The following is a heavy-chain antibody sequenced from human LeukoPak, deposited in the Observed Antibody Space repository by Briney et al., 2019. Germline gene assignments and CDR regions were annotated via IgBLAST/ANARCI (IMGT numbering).Heavy chain of an antibody. Sequence: GASVKVSCKASGYTFTSNYIHWVRQAPGQGLEWMGMIYPRDGSTSYAQKFQGRVTVTRDTSTSTVYMELSSLRSEDTAVYYCARVFAASGVWWFDPWGQGTLVTVSS. V-gene: IGHV1-46*01. CDR1: GYTFTSNY. CDR2: IYPRDGST. CDR3: ARVFAASGVWWFDP. D-gene: IGHD3-16*01. J-gene: IGHJ5*02.